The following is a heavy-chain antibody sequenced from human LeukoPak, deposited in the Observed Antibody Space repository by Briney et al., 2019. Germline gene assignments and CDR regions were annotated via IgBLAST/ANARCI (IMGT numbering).Heavy chain of an antibody. J-gene: IGHJ4*02. CDR3: VRAGSSYYNAAFDY. Sequence: GGSLRLSCAASGFTFSSYAMHWVRQAPGKGLEYVSAISSNGGSTYYANSVKGRFTISRDNAKNSLYLQMNNLRADDTAVYYCVRAGSSYYNAAFDYWGQGTLVTVSS. V-gene: IGHV3-64*01. CDR1: GFTFSSYA. D-gene: IGHD2-15*01. CDR2: ISSNGGST.